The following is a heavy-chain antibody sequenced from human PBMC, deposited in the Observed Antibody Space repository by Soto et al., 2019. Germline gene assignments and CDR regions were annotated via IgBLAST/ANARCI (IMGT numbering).Heavy chain of an antibody. J-gene: IGHJ4*02. CDR2: ISTNTGNT. Sequence: ASVKVSCKASGYTFNNYGITWVRQAPGQGLEWMGWISTNTGNTNYAQKIQDRVTMDTGTSASRGCMEWRRLTPANTALYHGAVGQLGGNPSADCWGQGTRVTIAS. D-gene: IGHD3-16*01. CDR3: AVGQLGGNPSADC. V-gene: IGHV1-18*01. CDR1: GYTFNNYG.